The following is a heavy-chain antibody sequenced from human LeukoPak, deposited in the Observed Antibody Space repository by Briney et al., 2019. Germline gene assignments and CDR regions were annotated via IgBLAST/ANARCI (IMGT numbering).Heavy chain of an antibody. CDR3: AKDHKYRIAAAGRGWYFDY. CDR2: IRYDGSNK. CDR1: GFTFSSYG. D-gene: IGHD6-13*01. Sequence: PGGSLRLSSAASGFTFSSYGMHWVRQAPGKGLEWVAFIRYDGSNKYYADSVKGRFTISRDNSKNTLYLQMNSLRAEDTAVYYCAKDHKYRIAAAGRGWYFDYWGQGTLVTVSS. V-gene: IGHV3-30*02. J-gene: IGHJ4*02.